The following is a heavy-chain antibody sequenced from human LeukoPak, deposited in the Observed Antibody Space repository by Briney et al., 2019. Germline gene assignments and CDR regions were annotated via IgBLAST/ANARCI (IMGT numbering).Heavy chain of an antibody. J-gene: IGHJ4*02. V-gene: IGHV4-34*01. D-gene: IGHD3-22*01. Sequence: SETLSLTCAVYGGPFSGYYWSWIRQPPGKGLEWIGEINPSGSANYNPSLKSRVTISVDMSKNQFSLKLNSVTAADTAVYYCARARGDYYDSSGYYSAFGYWGQGTLVTVSS. CDR1: GGPFSGYY. CDR3: ARARGDYYDSSGYYSAFGY. CDR2: INPSGSA.